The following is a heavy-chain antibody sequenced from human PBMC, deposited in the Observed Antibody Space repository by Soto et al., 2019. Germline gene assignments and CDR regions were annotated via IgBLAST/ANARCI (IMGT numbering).Heavy chain of an antibody. CDR2: MNPINGAT. CDR1: GYDFTAYD. CDR3: GRGPSPRAPAGGTPYYYAMDV. Sequence: ASVKVSCKTSGYDFTAYDINWVRQASGQGLEWMGWMNPINGATGSARRFQGRVSMTRNTATGTAYLELTSLRSDDTGVYYCGRGPSPRAPAGGTPYYYAMDVWGQGTTGTVS. V-gene: IGHV1-8*02. D-gene: IGHD6-13*01. J-gene: IGHJ6*02.